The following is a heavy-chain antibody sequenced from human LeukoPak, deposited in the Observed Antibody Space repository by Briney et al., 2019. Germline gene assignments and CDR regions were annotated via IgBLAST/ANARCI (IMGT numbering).Heavy chain of an antibody. CDR3: ARQLLWFGELHFDY. J-gene: IGHJ4*02. D-gene: IGHD3-10*01. CDR2: INHSGSP. Sequence: SETLSLTCAVYGGSFSGYYWSWIRQPPGKGLEWIGEINHSGSPNYNPSLKSRVTISVDTSKNQFSLKLSSVTAADTAVYYCARQLLWFGELHFDYWGQGTLVTVSS. V-gene: IGHV4-34*01. CDR1: GGSFSGYY.